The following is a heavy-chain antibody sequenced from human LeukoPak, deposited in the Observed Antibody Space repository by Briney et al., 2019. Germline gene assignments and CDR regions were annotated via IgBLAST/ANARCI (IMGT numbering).Heavy chain of an antibody. CDR3: ARVASYYDSSGYGYFDC. CDR2: INPNSGGT. J-gene: IGHJ4*02. CDR1: GGTFSSYA. D-gene: IGHD3-22*01. V-gene: IGHV1-2*04. Sequence: ASVKVSCKASGGTFSSYAISWVRQAPGQGLEWMGWINPNSGGTNYAQKFQGWVTMTRDTSISTAYMELSRLRSDDTAVYYCARVASYYDSSGYGYFDCWGQGTLVTVSS.